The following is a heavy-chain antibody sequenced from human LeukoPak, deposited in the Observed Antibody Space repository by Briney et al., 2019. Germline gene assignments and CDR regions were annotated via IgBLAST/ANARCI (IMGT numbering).Heavy chain of an antibody. CDR3: ARGWGIAAASRTPYYFDY. CDR1: GGSFSGYY. V-gene: IGHV4-34*01. CDR2: INHSGST. D-gene: IGHD6-13*01. Sequence: SETLSLTCAVYGGSFSGYYWSWIRQPPGKGLEWIGEINHSGSTNYNPSLKSRVTISVGTSKNQFSLKLSSVTAADTAVYYCARGWGIAAASRTPYYFDYWGQGTLVTVSS. J-gene: IGHJ4*02.